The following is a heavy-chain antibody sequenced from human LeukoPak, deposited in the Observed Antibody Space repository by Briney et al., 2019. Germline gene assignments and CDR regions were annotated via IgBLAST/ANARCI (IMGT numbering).Heavy chain of an antibody. Sequence: PSETLSLTCTVSGGSISSYYWSWIRQPPGKGLEWIGYIYYSGSTNYNPSLKSRVTISVDTSKNQFSLKLSSVTAADTAVYYCARERDLVGATEGWFDPWGQGTLVTVSS. CDR1: GGSISSYY. J-gene: IGHJ5*02. D-gene: IGHD1-26*01. V-gene: IGHV4-59*01. CDR2: IYYSGST. CDR3: ARERDLVGATEGWFDP.